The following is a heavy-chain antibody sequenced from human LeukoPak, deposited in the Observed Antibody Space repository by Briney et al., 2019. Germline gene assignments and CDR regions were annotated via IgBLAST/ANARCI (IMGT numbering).Heavy chain of an antibody. Sequence: ASVKVSCNASGYTFTGYYIHWVRQAPGQGLEWMGWISAYSGNTHYAQKFQGRVTMTTDTSTTTAYMELRGLRSDDTAVYYCARAEKPNWGNYYYYCMDVWGKGTTVTVS. CDR2: ISAYSGNT. V-gene: IGHV1-18*04. D-gene: IGHD7-27*01. CDR1: GYTFTGYY. J-gene: IGHJ6*03. CDR3: ARAEKPNWGNYYYYCMDV.